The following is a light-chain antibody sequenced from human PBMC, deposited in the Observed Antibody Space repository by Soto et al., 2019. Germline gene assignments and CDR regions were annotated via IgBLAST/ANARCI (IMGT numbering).Light chain of an antibody. CDR2: SNN. CDR3: AAWDDSLTGWV. CDR1: SSNIGSNT. Sequence: QSVLTQPPSASGTPGQRVTISCSGSSSNIGSNTVNWYQQLPGTAPKLLIYSNNQRPSGVPDRFSGSKSGTSASLAISGLKSEDEAAYYCAAWDDSLTGWVFGGGTKLTVL. J-gene: IGLJ3*02. V-gene: IGLV1-44*01.